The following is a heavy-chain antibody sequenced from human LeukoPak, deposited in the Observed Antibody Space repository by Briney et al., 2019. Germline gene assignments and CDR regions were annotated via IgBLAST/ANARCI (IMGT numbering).Heavy chain of an antibody. V-gene: IGHV5-51*01. D-gene: IGHD3-22*01. Sequence: GESLKISCKGSGYSFTSNWIGWVRQTPGKGLEWMGIIYPGDSDTRYSPSFQGQVTISADKSISTAYLQWSSLKASDTAMYYCARVYYDSSGYYLYGAFDIWGQGTMVTVSS. CDR2: IYPGDSDT. J-gene: IGHJ3*02. CDR1: GYSFTSNW. CDR3: ARVYYDSSGYYLYGAFDI.